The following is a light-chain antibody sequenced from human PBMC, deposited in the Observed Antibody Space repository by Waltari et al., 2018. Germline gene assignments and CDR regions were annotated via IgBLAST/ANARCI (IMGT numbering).Light chain of an antibody. J-gene: IGLJ2*01. V-gene: IGLV2-8*01. CDR1: SSDIGSSKY. CDR2: EVN. CDR3: SSYAGSSNLI. Sequence: QSALTQPPSASGSPGQSVTISCTGTSSDIGSSKYVSWYQQHPPKAPKLMIYEVNKRPPGGPDRFSGSKSGNTASLTVSGLQADDEADYYCSSYAGSSNLIFGGGTKLTVL.